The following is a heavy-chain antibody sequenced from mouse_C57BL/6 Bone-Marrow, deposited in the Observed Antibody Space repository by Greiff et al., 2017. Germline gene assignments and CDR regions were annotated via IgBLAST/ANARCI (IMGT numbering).Heavy chain of an antibody. Sequence: EVQVVESGGGLVKPGGSLKLSCAASGFTFSDYGMHWVRQAPEKGLEWVAYISSGSSTLYYADTVKGRFTISRDNAKNTLFLQMTSLRSEDTAMYYCARRGVSRETAWFAYGGQGTLVTVSA. V-gene: IGHV5-17*01. D-gene: IGHD1-1*01. CDR3: ARRGVSRETAWFAY. J-gene: IGHJ3*01. CDR1: GFTFSDYG. CDR2: ISSGSSTL.